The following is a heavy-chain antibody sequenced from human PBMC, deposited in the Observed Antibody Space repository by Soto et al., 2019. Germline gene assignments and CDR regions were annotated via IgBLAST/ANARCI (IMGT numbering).Heavy chain of an antibody. CDR3: ARGQLPAATTYFDF. D-gene: IGHD2-15*01. J-gene: IGHJ4*02. Sequence: QVHLVESGGGVVQPGGSLRLSCAASGFTFSSYAIHWVRQAPGKGQEWVAIIWFDGSNKYYPDFVKGRFSIARDNSKNTLFLQMDSLRAEDTAVYYCARGQLPAATTYFDFWGQGTLVIVSS. V-gene: IGHV3-33*01. CDR2: IWFDGSNK. CDR1: GFTFSSYA.